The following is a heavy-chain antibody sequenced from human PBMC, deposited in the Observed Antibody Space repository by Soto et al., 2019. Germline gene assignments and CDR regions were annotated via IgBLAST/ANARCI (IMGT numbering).Heavy chain of an antibody. J-gene: IGHJ4*01. CDR3: ARDSGDY. V-gene: IGHV3-33*01. Sequence: QVQLVASGGGVVQPGRSLRLSCAASGFTFNTYGMHWVRQAPGKGLEWVAVIWNDGSNEYYADSVKGRFTIFRDNFKNTLYLQMNSLRAEDTAVYYCARDSGDYLGEGTLVTLSS. CDR1: GFTFNTYG. CDR2: IWNDGSNE.